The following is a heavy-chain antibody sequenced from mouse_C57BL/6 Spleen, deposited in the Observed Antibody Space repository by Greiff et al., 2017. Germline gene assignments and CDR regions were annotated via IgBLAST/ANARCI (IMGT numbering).Heavy chain of an antibody. CDR1: GYTFTSYW. V-gene: IGHV1-52*01. Sequence: QVQLQQPGAELVRPGSSVKLSCKASGYTFTSYWMHWVKQRPIQGLEWIGNIDPSDSETPYNQKFKDKATLTVDKSSSTAYMQLSSLTSEDSAVYYCARWDYLYYFDYWGQGTTLTVSS. J-gene: IGHJ2*01. D-gene: IGHD2-4*01. CDR2: IDPSDSET. CDR3: ARWDYLYYFDY.